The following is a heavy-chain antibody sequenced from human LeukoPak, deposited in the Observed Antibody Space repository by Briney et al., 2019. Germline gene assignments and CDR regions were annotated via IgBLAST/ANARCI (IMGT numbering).Heavy chain of an antibody. J-gene: IGHJ6*02. Sequence: SETLSLTCTVSGGSISSYYWSWIRQSPGKGLEWIGYISYSGSTTYNPSLKSRVAISADTSKNQFSLKLSSVTAADTAVYFCARQSTAPPVYYYYGMDVWGQGTAVTVSS. CDR2: ISYSGST. V-gene: IGHV4-59*08. CDR3: ARQSTAPPVYYYYGMDV. CDR1: GGSISSYY. D-gene: IGHD2-2*01.